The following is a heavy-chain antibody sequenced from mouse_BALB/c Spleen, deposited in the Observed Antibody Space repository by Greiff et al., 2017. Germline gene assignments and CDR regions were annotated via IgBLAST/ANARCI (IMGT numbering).Heavy chain of an antibody. CDR3: ARGDGYYGSPAWFAY. Sequence: EVKLMESGGGLVKPGGSLKLSCAASGFTFSSYAMSWVRQTPEKRLEWVASISSGGSTYYPDSVKGRFTISRDNARNILYLQMSSLRSEDTAMYYCARGDGYYGSPAWFAYWGQGTLVTVSA. V-gene: IGHV5-6-5*01. D-gene: IGHD1-1*01. CDR1: GFTFSSYA. J-gene: IGHJ3*01. CDR2: ISSGGST.